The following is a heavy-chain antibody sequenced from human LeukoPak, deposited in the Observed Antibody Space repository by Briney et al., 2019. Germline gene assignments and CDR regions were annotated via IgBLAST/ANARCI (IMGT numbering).Heavy chain of an antibody. CDR2: INQDESEK. Sequence: PGGSLRLSCATSGFIFSRYWMSWVRQAPGKGLEWVANINQDESEKNYVDSVKGRFTISRDNAKNSLDLQMNSLRAEDTAVYYCATDKMAMVNWGQGTLVTVSS. V-gene: IGHV3-7*01. J-gene: IGHJ1*01. CDR1: GFIFSRYW. D-gene: IGHD5-18*01. CDR3: ATDKMAMVN.